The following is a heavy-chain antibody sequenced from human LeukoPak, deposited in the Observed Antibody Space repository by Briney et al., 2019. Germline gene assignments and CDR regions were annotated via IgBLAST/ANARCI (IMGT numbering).Heavy chain of an antibody. CDR3: GRELDGSVDY. D-gene: IGHD3-10*01. CDR2: IRYDGSNK. Sequence: GGSLRLSCAASGFTFSSYGMHWVRQAPGKGLEWVAFIRYDGSNKYYADSVKGRFTISRDNFKNTLYLQMNSLRADDTAVYYCGRELDGSVDYWGQGTLVTVSS. V-gene: IGHV3-30*02. J-gene: IGHJ4*02. CDR1: GFTFSSYG.